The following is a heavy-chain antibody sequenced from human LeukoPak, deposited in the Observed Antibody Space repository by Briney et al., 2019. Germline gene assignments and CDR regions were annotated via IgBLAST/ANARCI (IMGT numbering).Heavy chain of an antibody. D-gene: IGHD3-22*01. CDR1: GFTVSSNY. CDR3: ARFPYYYDSSFGY. Sequence: PGGSLRLSCAASGFTVSSNYMSWVRQAPGKGLEWVSVIYSGGSTYYADSVKGRFTISRDNSKNTLYLQMNSLRAEDTAVYYCARFPYYYDSSFGYWGQGTLVTVSS. CDR2: IYSGGST. V-gene: IGHV3-53*01. J-gene: IGHJ4*02.